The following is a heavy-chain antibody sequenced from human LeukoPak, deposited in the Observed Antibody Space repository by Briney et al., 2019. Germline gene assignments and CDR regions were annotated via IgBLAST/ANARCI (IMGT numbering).Heavy chain of an antibody. D-gene: IGHD1-26*01. Sequence: GGSLRLSCAASGFTFSSYSMNWVRQAPGKGLEWVSSISSISSYIYYADSVKGRFTVSRDNAKNSLYLQMDSLRAEDTAVYYCARDPSGTYYPRVSGALDIWGQGAMVTVSS. CDR3: ARDPSGTYYPRVSGALDI. CDR2: ISSISSYI. V-gene: IGHV3-21*01. J-gene: IGHJ3*02. CDR1: GFTFSSYS.